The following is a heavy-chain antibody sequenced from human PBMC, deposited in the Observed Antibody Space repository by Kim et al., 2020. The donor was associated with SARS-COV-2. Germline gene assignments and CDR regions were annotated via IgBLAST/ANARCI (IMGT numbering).Heavy chain of an antibody. D-gene: IGHD3-22*01. V-gene: IGHV3-30-3*01. CDR1: GFTFSSYA. Sequence: GGSLRLSCAASGFTFSSYAMHWVRQAPGKGLEWVAVISYDGSNKYYADSVKGRFTISRDNSKYTLYLQMNSLRAEDTAVYYCARDRITMIVVASGAFDYWGQGTLVTVSS. CDR3: ARDRITMIVVASGAFDY. CDR2: ISYDGSNK. J-gene: IGHJ4*02.